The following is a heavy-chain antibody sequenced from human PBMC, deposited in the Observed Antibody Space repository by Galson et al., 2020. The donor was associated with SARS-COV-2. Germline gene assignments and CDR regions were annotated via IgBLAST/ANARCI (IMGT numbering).Heavy chain of an antibody. CDR1: GFTFSSYG. J-gene: IGHJ4*02. Sequence: GGSLRLSCATSGFTFSSYGMHWVRQAPGKRPEWVAFILYDSSNKYYADSVKGRFTISRDNSESTLYLQMSSLRTEDTAVYYCAKGKESTISITQYWGQGTLVTVSS. CDR3: AKGKESTISITQY. CDR2: ILYDSSNK. D-gene: IGHD1-20*01. V-gene: IGHV3-30*02.